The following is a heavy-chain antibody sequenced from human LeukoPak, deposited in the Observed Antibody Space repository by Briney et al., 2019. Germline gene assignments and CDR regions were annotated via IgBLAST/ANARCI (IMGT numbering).Heavy chain of an antibody. Sequence: SQTLSLTSTVSGGSISGYSWTWIRQPPGQGLEWIGYFHNSRTTSYKPSLTGRVTISVDPPMDQISLKLNSVPAADPAVYYCARGHLGLSPCGQGTLVTVSS. CDR2: FHNSRTT. CDR3: ARGHLGLSP. D-gene: IGHD3-10*01. CDR1: GGSISGYS. J-gene: IGHJ5*02. V-gene: IGHV4-59*01.